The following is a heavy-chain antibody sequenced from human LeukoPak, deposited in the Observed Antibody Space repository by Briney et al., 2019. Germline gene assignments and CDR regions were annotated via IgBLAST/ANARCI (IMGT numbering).Heavy chain of an antibody. Sequence: SVKVSCKASGGTFSSYAISWVRQAPGQGLEWMGGIIPIFGTANYAQKFQGRVAITADESTSTAYMELSSLRAEDTAVYYCAKDGLGLDFWSGYPNYFDYWGQGTLVTVSS. J-gene: IGHJ4*02. V-gene: IGHV1-69*13. CDR2: IIPIFGTA. CDR3: AKDGLGLDFWSGYPNYFDY. CDR1: GGTFSSYA. D-gene: IGHD3-3*01.